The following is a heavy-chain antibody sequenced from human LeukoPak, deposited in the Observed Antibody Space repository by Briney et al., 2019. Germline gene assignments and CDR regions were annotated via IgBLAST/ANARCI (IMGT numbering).Heavy chain of an antibody. V-gene: IGHV1-18*01. CDR1: GYTFTSYG. D-gene: IGHD6-13*01. J-gene: IGHJ1*01. CDR2: ISAYNGNT. CDR3: ASDSSSWYFPRYFQH. Sequence: ASVKVSCTASGYTFTSYGISWVRQAPGQGLEWMGWISAYNGNTNYAQKLQGRVTITTDTSTSTAYMELRSLRSDDTAVYYCASDSSSWYFPRYFQHWGQGTLVTVSS.